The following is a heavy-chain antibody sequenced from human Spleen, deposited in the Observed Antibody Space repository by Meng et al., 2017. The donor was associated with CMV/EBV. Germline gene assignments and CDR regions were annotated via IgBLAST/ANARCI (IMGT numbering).Heavy chain of an antibody. D-gene: IGHD3-10*01. CDR1: GYTFITYW. V-gene: IGHV1-2*02. CDR3: ARGDGEPTDY. Sequence: SCKTSGYTFITYWIHWVRQAPGQGLEWVGWINTKSGATNSVQKFQGRVTMTRDTSITTVYMELNSLRSDDTAVYYCARGDGEPTDYWGQGTLVTVSS. CDR2: INTKSGAT. J-gene: IGHJ4*02.